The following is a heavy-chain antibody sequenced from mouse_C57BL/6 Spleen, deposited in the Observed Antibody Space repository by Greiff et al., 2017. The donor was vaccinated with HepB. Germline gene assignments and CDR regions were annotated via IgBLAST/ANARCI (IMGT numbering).Heavy chain of an antibody. V-gene: IGHV1-52*01. D-gene: IGHD1-1*01. CDR1: GYTFTSYW. CDR2: IDPSDSET. Sequence: QVQLQQPGAELVRPGSSVKLSCKASGYTFTSYWMHWVKQRPIQGLEWIGNIDPSDSETHYNQKFKDKATLTVDKSSSTAYMQLSSLTSEDSAVYYCARRGYYYGSSYFFYYAMDYWGQGTSVTVSS. CDR3: ARRGYYYGSSYFFYYAMDY. J-gene: IGHJ4*01.